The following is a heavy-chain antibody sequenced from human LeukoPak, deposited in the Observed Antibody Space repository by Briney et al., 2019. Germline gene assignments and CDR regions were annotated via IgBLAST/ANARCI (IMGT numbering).Heavy chain of an antibody. J-gene: IGHJ5*02. V-gene: IGHV5-51*01. CDR1: GYSFTSYW. CDR2: IYPGDSDT. CDR3: ARQNPSSGSSGRPLLP. D-gene: IGHD1-26*01. Sequence: GEALKISWKGSGYSFTSYWIGWVRQIPGKGLEWMVIIYPGDSDTRYSPSFQGQVTISADKSISTVYLQCSSLKASDTAMYYCARQNPSSGSSGRPLLPWGQGTLVTVSS.